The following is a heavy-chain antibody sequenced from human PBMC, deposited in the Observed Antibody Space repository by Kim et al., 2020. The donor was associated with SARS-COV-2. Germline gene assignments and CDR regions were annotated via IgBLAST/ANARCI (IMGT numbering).Heavy chain of an antibody. CDR1: GYSFTSYW. D-gene: IGHD2-8*01. CDR3: AIHVIECTNGVCLYYFDY. CDR2: IDPSDSYT. Sequence: GESLKISCKGSGYSFTSYWISWVRQMPGKGLEWMGRIDPSDSYTNYSPSFQGHVTISADKSISTAYLQWSSLKASDTAMYYCAIHVIECTNGVCLYYFDYWGQGTLVTVSS. V-gene: IGHV5-10-1*01. J-gene: IGHJ4*02.